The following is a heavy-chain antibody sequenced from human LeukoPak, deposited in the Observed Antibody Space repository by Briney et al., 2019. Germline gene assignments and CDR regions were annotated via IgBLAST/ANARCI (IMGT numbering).Heavy chain of an antibody. CDR3: AKSTYYYDSSGYYPDWYFDL. D-gene: IGHD3-22*01. Sequence: GGTLRLSCAASGFTFSSYGMSWVRQAPGKGLEWVSAISGSGGSTYYADSVKGRFTISRDNSKNTLYLQMNSLRAEDTAVYYCAKSTYYYDSSGYYPDWYFDLWGRGTLVTVSS. J-gene: IGHJ2*01. CDR1: GFTFSSYG. V-gene: IGHV3-23*01. CDR2: ISGSGGST.